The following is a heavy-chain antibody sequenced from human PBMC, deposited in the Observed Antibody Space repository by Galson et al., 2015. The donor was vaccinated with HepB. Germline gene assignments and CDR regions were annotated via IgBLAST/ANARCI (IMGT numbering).Heavy chain of an antibody. J-gene: IGHJ6*02. CDR2: IWYDGTTK. V-gene: IGHV3-33*01. Sequence: SLRLSCAASGFTFRTYGIHWVRQAPGKGLEWVAIIWYDGTTKFYTDSVKGRFTISRDNSNNTLYLQMNSLRADDTAVYYCARESYRNDHYYYGMDVWGQGTTVTVSS. D-gene: IGHD3-16*02. CDR1: GFTFRTYG. CDR3: ARESYRNDHYYYGMDV.